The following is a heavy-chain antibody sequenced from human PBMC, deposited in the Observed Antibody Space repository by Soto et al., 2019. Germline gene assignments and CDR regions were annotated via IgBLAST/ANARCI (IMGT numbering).Heavy chain of an antibody. CDR1: GGTFSSYA. Sequence: SVKVSCKASGGTFSSYAISWVRQAPGQGLEWMGGIIPIFGTANHAQKFQGRVTITADESTSTAYMGLSSLRSEDTAVYYCARGDVVVVAATPSYFDYWGQGTLVTVSS. CDR2: IIPIFGTA. CDR3: ARGDVVVVAATPSYFDY. D-gene: IGHD2-15*01. V-gene: IGHV1-69*13. J-gene: IGHJ4*02.